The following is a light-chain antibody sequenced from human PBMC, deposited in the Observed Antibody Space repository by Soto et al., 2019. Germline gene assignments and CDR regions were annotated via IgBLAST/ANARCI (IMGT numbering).Light chain of an antibody. Sequence: EIVLTQSPATLSLSPGERATLSCRASQSISNYLGWYQQKPGQAPRLLIFDVFKRATGTPARFSGSGSGTDFTLTISSLEPEDFAVYYCQKRVNGPTFGGGTKVEIK. CDR2: DVF. CDR3: QKRVNGPT. V-gene: IGKV3-11*01. J-gene: IGKJ4*01. CDR1: QSISNY.